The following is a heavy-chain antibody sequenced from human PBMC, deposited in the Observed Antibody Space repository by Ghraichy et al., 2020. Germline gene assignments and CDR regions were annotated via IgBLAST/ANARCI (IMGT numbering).Heavy chain of an antibody. Sequence: SGPTLVKPTQTLTLTCTFSGFSLSTSGVGVGWIRQPPGKALEWLALIYWNDDKRYSPSLKSRLTITKDTSKNQVVLTMTNMDPVDTATYYCAHRQVSSNKLELHLHDAFDIWGQGTMVTVSS. CDR2: IYWNDDK. CDR3: AHRQVSSNKLELHLHDAFDI. J-gene: IGHJ3*02. V-gene: IGHV2-5*01. CDR1: GFSLSTSGVG. D-gene: IGHD1-7*01.